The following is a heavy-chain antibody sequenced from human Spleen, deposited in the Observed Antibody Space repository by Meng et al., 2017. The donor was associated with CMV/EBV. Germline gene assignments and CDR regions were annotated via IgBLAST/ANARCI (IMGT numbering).Heavy chain of an antibody. Sequence: SETLSLTCTVSGASISSTSSYWGWIRRPPGKGLEWIGDINHSGSTNYNPSLKSRVIISVDTSKNQFSLKLSSVTAADTAVYYCARVGLQYPYCSSTSCKHYYYYGMDVWGQGTTVTVSS. CDR2: INHSGST. J-gene: IGHJ6*02. D-gene: IGHD2-2*01. V-gene: IGHV4-39*07. CDR1: GASISSTSSY. CDR3: ARVGLQYPYCSSTSCKHYYYYGMDV.